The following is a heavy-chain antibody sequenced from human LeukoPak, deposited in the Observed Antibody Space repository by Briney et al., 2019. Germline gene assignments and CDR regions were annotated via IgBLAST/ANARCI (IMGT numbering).Heavy chain of an antibody. V-gene: IGHV4-34*01. CDR3: ARSSGWYLDYYYMDV. Sequence: SETLSLTCAVYGGSFSGYYWSWIRQPPGKGLEWIGEINHSGSTNYNPSLKSRVTISVDTSKNQFSLKLSSVTAADTAVYYCARSSGWYLDYYYMDVWGKGTTVTVSS. D-gene: IGHD6-19*01. J-gene: IGHJ6*03. CDR2: INHSGST. CDR1: GGSFSGYY.